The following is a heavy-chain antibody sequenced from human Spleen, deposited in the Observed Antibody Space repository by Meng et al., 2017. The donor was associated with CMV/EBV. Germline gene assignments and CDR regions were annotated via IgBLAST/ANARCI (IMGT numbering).Heavy chain of an antibody. J-gene: IGHJ5*02. Sequence: SETLSLTCTVSGDSITTSYCSWIRQPPGKGLQWIGYIYYTGGTNYNPSLKSRVTISVDTSKNHFSLKLSSVTAADTAVYYCARGPRGYSYEKDWFDPWGQGTLVTVSS. CDR1: GDSITTSY. V-gene: IGHV4-59*01. CDR3: ARGPRGYSYEKDWFDP. CDR2: IYYTGGT. D-gene: IGHD5-18*01.